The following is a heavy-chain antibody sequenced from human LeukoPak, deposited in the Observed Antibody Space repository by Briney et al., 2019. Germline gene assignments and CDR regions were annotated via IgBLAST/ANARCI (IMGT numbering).Heavy chain of an antibody. V-gene: IGHV3-30*19. CDR2: IWYDGSNK. CDR3: ARDSLPVRTYYDFWSGYPLDYYGMDV. CDR1: GFTFSSYG. J-gene: IGHJ6*02. Sequence: PGRSLRLSCAASGFTFSSYGMHWVRQAPGKGLEWVAVIWYDGSNKYYADSVKGRFTISRDNSKNTLYLQMNSLRAEDTVVYYCARDSLPVRTYYDFWSGYPLDYYGMDVWGQGTTVTVSS. D-gene: IGHD3-3*01.